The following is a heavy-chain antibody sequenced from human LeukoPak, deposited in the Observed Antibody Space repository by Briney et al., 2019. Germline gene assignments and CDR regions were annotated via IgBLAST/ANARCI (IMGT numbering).Heavy chain of an antibody. CDR1: GFTFSNAW. CDR2: IKSRTDGGTT. J-gene: IGHJ4*02. D-gene: IGHD5-12*01. V-gene: IGHV3-15*01. CDR3: TTDPGYSGYDYRVDY. Sequence: PGGSLRLSCAASGFTFSNAWMSWVRQAPGKGLEWVGRIKSRTDGGTTDYAAPVKGRFTISRDDSKTTLYLQMNSLKTEDTAVYYCTTDPGYSGYDYRVDYWGQGTLVTVSS.